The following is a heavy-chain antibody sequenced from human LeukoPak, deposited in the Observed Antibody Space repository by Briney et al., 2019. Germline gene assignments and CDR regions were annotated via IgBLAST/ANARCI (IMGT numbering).Heavy chain of an antibody. CDR2: IIPIFGTA. CDR1: GCTFSSYA. Sequence: SVKVSCKASGCTFSSYAISWVRQAPGQGLEWMGGIIPIFGTANYAQKFQGRVTITADESTSTAYMELSSLRSEDTAVYYCARELLKNSGWPISLWGQGTLVTVSS. CDR3: ARELLKNSGWPISL. J-gene: IGHJ4*02. D-gene: IGHD5-12*01. V-gene: IGHV1-69*13.